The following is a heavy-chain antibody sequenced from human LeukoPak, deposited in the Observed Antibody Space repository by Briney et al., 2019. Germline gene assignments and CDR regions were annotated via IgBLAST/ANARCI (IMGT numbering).Heavy chain of an antibody. CDR3: ARDKGGSYLYYYMDV. J-gene: IGHJ6*03. CDR1: GYTFTGYY. V-gene: IGHV1-2*02. D-gene: IGHD1-26*01. CDR2: INPNSGGT. Sequence: ASVRVSCKASGYTFTGYYMHWVRQAPGQGLEWMGWINPNSGGTNYAQKFQGRVTMTRDTSISTAYMELSRLRSDDTAVYYCARDKGGSYLYYYMDVWGKGTTVTVSS.